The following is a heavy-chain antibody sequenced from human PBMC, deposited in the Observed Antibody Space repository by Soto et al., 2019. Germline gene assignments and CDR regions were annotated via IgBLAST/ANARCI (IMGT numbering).Heavy chain of an antibody. Sequence: LRLSCAASGFKFSNYAMSWVRQAPGRGLEWVSLISATGGGTYYADSVKGRFTISRDNSHNTLYLQVHSLTAEDTAVYYCAKDRRAGGNSAFYFDFWGQGAQVTVSS. J-gene: IGHJ4*02. V-gene: IGHV3-23*01. CDR2: ISATGGGT. CDR3: AKDRRAGGNSAFYFDF. D-gene: IGHD3-16*01. CDR1: GFKFSNYA.